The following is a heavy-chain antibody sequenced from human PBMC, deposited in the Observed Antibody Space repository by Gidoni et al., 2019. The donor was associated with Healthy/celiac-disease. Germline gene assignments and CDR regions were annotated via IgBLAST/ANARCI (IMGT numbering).Heavy chain of an antibody. D-gene: IGHD4-4*01. CDR2: IYYSGST. CDR1: GGSVSSGSYY. V-gene: IGHV4-61*01. CDR3: ARDGGGGNYFSYYYGMDV. Sequence: QVQLQESGPGLVKPSETLSLTCTVSGGSVSSGSYYWSWIRQPPGKGLEWIGYIYYSGSTNYNPSLKSRVTISVDTSKNQFSLKLSSVTAADTAVYYCARDGGGGNYFSYYYGMDVWGQGTTVTVSS. J-gene: IGHJ6*02.